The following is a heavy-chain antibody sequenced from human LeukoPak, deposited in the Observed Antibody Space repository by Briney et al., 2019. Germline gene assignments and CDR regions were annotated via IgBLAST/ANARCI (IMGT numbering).Heavy chain of an antibody. CDR2: IRSSGSTI. CDR3: ARVGDFGSYDILTGYWPQVMDV. D-gene: IGHD3-9*01. V-gene: IGHV3-48*03. CDR1: GFTFSSYE. J-gene: IGHJ6*03. Sequence: GGSLRLSCAASGFTFSSYEMNWVRQAPGKGLEWVSYIRSSGSTIYYADSVKGRFTISRDNAKNSLYLQMNSLRAEDTAVYYCARVGDFGSYDILTGYWPQVMDVWGKGTTVTISS.